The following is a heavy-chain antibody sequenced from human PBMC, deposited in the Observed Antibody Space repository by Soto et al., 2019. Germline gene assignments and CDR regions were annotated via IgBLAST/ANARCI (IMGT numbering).Heavy chain of an antibody. CDR2: INGGKGNT. J-gene: IGHJ5*02. CDR1: GYTFTNYA. V-gene: IGHV1-3*01. D-gene: IGHD3-10*01. CDR3: ARIVFGSGGGYDP. Sequence: QVQLVQSGAEVKKPGASVKVSCKASGYTFTNYAIHWVRKAPGLGLEWMGWINGGKGNTEYSQKFQDRVTITRDTSASTAYMELTSLRFEETAVYSCARIVFGSGGGYDPWGKGTLVTVSS.